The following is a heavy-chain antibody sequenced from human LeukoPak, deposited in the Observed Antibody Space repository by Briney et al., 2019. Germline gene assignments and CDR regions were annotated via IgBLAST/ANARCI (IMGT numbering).Heavy chain of an antibody. CDR3: ARDQNRAFDI. CDR2: TYYSGNT. D-gene: IGHD1-14*01. CDR1: GGSMSSYY. V-gene: IGHV4-59*01. J-gene: IGHJ3*02. Sequence: PSETLSLTCTVSGGSMSSYYWSWIRQPPGKGLEWIGYTYYSGNTNCNPSLKSRVTISVDTSKNQFSLKLTSVTAADTAVYYCARDQNRAFDIWGQGTMVTVSS.